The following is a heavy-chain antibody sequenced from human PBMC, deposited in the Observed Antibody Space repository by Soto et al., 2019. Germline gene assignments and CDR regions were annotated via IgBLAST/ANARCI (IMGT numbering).Heavy chain of an antibody. CDR2: IYPGDHET. CDR3: ARSPRSSPYFDY. Sequence: GESLKISCQCSGYTFSNFWIGWVRQLPGKGLEWMGIIYPGDHETRYSPSFHGKVTISADKSINTAYLQWNSLEASDTAFYFCARSPRSSPYFDYWGQGALVTVS. D-gene: IGHD6-13*01. CDR1: GYTFSNFW. J-gene: IGHJ4*02. V-gene: IGHV5-51*01.